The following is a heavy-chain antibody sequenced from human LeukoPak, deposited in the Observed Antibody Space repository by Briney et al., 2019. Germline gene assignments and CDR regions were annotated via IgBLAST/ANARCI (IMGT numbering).Heavy chain of an antibody. V-gene: IGHV3-7*01. D-gene: IGHD5-18*01. CDR1: GFIVGDYW. CDR3: ARDAAYGYDRFDY. J-gene: IGHJ4*02. Sequence: GGSLRLSCEATGFIVGDYWMAWVRQAPGKGLEWVANIKEDGSDKNYVESMKGRFIISRDNAKNSVYLQMNSLRVEDTAVYYCARDAAYGYDRFDYWGQGTQVTVSS. CDR2: IKEDGSDK.